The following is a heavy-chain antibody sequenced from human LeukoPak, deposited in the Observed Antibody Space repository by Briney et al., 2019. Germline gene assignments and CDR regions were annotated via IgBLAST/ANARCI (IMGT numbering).Heavy chain of an antibody. CDR3: ARAQAYGDYTALDY. J-gene: IGHJ4*02. V-gene: IGHV3-21*01. CDR1: GFIFSSYS. CDR2: ISSSSSYI. Sequence: GGSLRLSCAASGFIFSSYSMTWVRQVPGKGLEWVSSISSSSSYIYYADSVKGRFTISRDNAKNSLYLQMNSLRAEDTAVYYCARAQAYGDYTALDYWGQGTLVTVSS. D-gene: IGHD4-17*01.